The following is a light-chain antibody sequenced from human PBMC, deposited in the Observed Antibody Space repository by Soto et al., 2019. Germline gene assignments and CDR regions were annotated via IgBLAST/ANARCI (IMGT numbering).Light chain of an antibody. J-gene: IGLJ2*01. CDR3: SSYRSGGPVV. V-gene: IGLV2-14*01. CDR2: DVS. CDR1: SSDVGGYNF. Sequence: QSVLTQPASVSGSPGQSITISCTGSSSDVGGYNFVSWYQQHPGKAPKLMIYDVSNRPSGVSNRFSGSKSGNTASLTISGLQAEDEADYYCSSYRSGGPVVFGGGTKLTVL.